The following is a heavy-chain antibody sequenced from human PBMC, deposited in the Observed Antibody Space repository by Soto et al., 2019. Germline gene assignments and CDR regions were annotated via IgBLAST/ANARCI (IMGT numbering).Heavy chain of an antibody. CDR2: ISHDGSKT. D-gene: IGHD4-17*01. J-gene: IGHJ2*01. CDR1: GFTFNSYG. Sequence: GGSLRLSCAASGFTFNSYGIHWVRQAPGKGLEWVAVISHDGSKTNYADSVKGRVTISRDNSKDTVYLQMNSLRAEDTAVYYCAKRTVGWYFDLWGRGTLVTVSS. CDR3: AKRTVGWYFDL. V-gene: IGHV3-30*18.